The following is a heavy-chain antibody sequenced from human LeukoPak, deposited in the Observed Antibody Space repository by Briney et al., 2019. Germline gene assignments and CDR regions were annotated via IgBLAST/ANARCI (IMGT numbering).Heavy chain of an antibody. CDR3: ARVGPWVNPDYYYYYMDV. V-gene: IGHV3-30*03. D-gene: IGHD1-14*01. CDR2: ISYDGSNK. J-gene: IGHJ6*03. CDR1: GFTLGSYG. Sequence: GGSLRLSCAASGFTLGSYGMHWVRQAPGKGLEWVAVISYDGSNKYYADSVKGRFTISRDNSKNTLYLQMNSLRAEDTAVYYCARVGPWVNPDYYYYYMDVWGKGTTVTVSS.